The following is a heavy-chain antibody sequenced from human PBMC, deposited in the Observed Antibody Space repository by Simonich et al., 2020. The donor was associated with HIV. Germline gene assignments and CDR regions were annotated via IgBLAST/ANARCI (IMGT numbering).Heavy chain of an antibody. V-gene: IGHV4-38-2*01. J-gene: IGHJ5*02. Sequence: QVQLQESGPGLVKPSETLSLTCAVSGYFISSGYYGGWIRQPPGKGREWIGSIYYSWSTYYKPALKSQVTITVDTSKNQCSRKRSSVTAADTAVYYCARQHSSSWYPDWFDPWGQGTLVTVSS. CDR2: IYYSWST. CDR1: GYFISSGYY. CDR3: ARQHSSSWYPDWFDP. D-gene: IGHD6-13*01.